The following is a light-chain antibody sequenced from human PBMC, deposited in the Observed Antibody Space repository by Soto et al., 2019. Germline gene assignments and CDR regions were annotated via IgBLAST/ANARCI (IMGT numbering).Light chain of an antibody. CDR3: QVWDSSSDHYV. V-gene: IGLV3-21*04. CDR1: NIGRKS. CDR2: YDS. J-gene: IGLJ1*01. Sequence: SYELTQPPSVSVAPGNTARITCGGNNIGRKSVHWYQQKPGQAPVLVIYYDSDRPSGIPERFSGSNSGNTATLTISRVEAGDEADYYCQVWDSSSDHYVFGTGTKLTVL.